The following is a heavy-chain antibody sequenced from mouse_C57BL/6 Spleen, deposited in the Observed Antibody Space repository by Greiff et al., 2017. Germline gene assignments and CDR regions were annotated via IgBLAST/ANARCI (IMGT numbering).Heavy chain of an antibody. CDR2: IDPSDSET. CDR1: GYTFTSYW. Sequence: QVQLQQPGAELVRPGSSVKLSCKASGYTFTSYWMHWVKQRPIQGLEWIGNIDPSDSETHYNQKFKDKATLTVDKSSSTAYMQLSSLTSEDSAVYDCARGDYGNYEGDYWGQGTTLTVSS. J-gene: IGHJ2*01. D-gene: IGHD2-1*01. CDR3: ARGDYGNYEGDY. V-gene: IGHV1-52*01.